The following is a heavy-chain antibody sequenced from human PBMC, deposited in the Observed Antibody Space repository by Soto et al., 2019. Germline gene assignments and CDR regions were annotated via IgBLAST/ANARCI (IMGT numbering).Heavy chain of an antibody. CDR1: GGSISSNNW. CDR2: IYHSGST. J-gene: IGHJ4*02. V-gene: IGHV4-4*02. CDR3: ATSPSGYGDYDY. Sequence: SETLSLTCAVSGGSISSNNWWSWVRQPPGKGLEWIGEIYHSGSTNSNPSLKSRVTISVDNPKNQFSLKLYSVTAADTAVYYCATSPSGYGDYDYWGQGTLVTVSS. D-gene: IGHD4-17*01.